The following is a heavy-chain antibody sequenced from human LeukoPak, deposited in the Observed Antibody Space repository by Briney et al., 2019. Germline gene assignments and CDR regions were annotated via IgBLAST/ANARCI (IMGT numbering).Heavy chain of an antibody. D-gene: IGHD3-16*01. Sequence: GGSLRVSCAASGFTFSSLAMSWVRQAPGKGLEWVSAISGSGGSTYYADYVKGRFTISKDTSKNTLYLQLNSLRAEDTAVYYCANEEPLYVYVWGSYLDYWGQGTLVTVSS. CDR3: ANEEPLYVYVWGSYLDY. V-gene: IGHV3-23*01. CDR2: ISGSGGST. CDR1: GFTFSSLA. J-gene: IGHJ4*02.